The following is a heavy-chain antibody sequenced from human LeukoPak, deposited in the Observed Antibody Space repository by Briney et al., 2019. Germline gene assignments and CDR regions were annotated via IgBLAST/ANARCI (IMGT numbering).Heavy chain of an antibody. J-gene: IGHJ6*03. Sequence: GGSLRLSCAASGFTFSTYGTSWVRQAPGKGLEWVSAIGGSGGSTYYADSVKGRFTISRDNSKNTLYLQMNSLRAEDTAVYYCATAVERYYYYMDVWGKGTTVTVSS. D-gene: IGHD1-26*01. CDR1: GFTFSTYG. CDR3: ATAVERYYYYMDV. CDR2: IGGSGGST. V-gene: IGHV3-23*01.